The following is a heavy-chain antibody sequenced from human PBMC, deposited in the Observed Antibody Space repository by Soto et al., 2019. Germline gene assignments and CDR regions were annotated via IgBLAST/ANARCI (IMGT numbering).Heavy chain of an antibody. V-gene: IGHV3-13*01. D-gene: IGHD3-10*01. CDR2: IGTAGDT. J-gene: IGHJ4*02. CDR1: GLTFSSYD. CDR3: ARTSPAAGHFDY. Sequence: GGSLRLSCAASGLTFSSYDMHWVRQATGKGLEWVSAIGTAGDTYYPGSVKGRFTISRENAKNSLYLQMNSLRAGDTAVYYCARTSPAAGHFDYWGQGTLVTVSS.